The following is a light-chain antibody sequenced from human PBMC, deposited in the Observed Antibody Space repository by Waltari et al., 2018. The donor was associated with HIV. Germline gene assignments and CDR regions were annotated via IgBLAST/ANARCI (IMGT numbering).Light chain of an antibody. J-gene: IGLJ2*01. V-gene: IGLV1-47*01. CDR2: RND. CDR3: ASRDDSLSVHVI. Sequence: QSVLSQPPSASGTPGRRVPSTCSGSSSNIGTNNVYCYQQFAGTAPKLLIYRNDQLPSGVPDRFSGSKSGTSASLVISGLRSEDEADYYCASRDDSLSVHVIFGGGTKLTVL. CDR1: SSNIGTNN.